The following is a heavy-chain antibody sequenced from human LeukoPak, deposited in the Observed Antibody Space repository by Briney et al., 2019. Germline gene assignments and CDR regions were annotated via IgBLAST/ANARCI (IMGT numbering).Heavy chain of an antibody. CDR2: IYSSGDA. CDR3: ARDSPGYGGYSY. D-gene: IGHD5-12*01. J-gene: IGHJ4*02. CDR1: GFTVSSKY. V-gene: IGHV3-53*01. Sequence: GGSLRLSCAASGFTVSSKYMSWVRQTPGKGLQWVALIYSSGDAYTPDSVKGRFTISRDNAKNSLYLQINSLRAEDTAVYYCARDSPGYGGYSYWGQGTLVTVSS.